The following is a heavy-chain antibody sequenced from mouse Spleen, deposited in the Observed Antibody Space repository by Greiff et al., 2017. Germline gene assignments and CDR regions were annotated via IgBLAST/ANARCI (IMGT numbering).Heavy chain of an antibody. J-gene: IGHJ2*01. V-gene: IGHV1S81*02. CDR3: ARAGYYFDY. CDR2: INPSNGRT. CDR1: GYTFTSYW. Sequence: QVQLQRPGAELVKPGASVKLSCKASGYTFTSYWMHWVKQRPGQGLEWIGEINPSNGRTNYNEKFKSKATLTVDKSSSTAYMQLSSLTSEDSAVYYCARAGYYFDYWGQGTTLTVSS. D-gene: IGHD4-1*01.